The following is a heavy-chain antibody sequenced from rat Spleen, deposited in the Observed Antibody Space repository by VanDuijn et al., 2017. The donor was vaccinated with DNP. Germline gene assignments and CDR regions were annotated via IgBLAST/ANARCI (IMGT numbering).Heavy chain of an antibody. CDR2: ISYDGSST. D-gene: IGHD1-7*01. Sequence: EVQLVESGGGLVQPGGSLKLSCAASGFTLTNYGMAWVRQAPTKGLEWVATISYDGSSTYYRDSVKGRFTISRDNAKRTLYLQMDSLRSEDTATYYCARQVWAFDYWGQGGMVTVSS. CDR3: ARQVWAFDY. J-gene: IGHJ2*01. CDR1: GFTLTNYG. V-gene: IGHV5-29*01.